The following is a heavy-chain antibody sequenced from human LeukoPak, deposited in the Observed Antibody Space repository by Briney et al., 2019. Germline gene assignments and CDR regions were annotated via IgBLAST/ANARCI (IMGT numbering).Heavy chain of an antibody. CDR3: TRDRSRAEDD. V-gene: IGHV3-23*01. CDR2: ITGSGANT. Sequence: PGGSLRLSCAASGFTFSSYAMRWVRQTPGKGLEWVSSITGSGANTYYADSVKGRFTISRDNSKNTLYLQMNSLRGEDTAVYYCTRDRSRAEDDWGQGTLVTVSS. CDR1: GFTFSSYA. D-gene: IGHD1-14*01. J-gene: IGHJ4*02.